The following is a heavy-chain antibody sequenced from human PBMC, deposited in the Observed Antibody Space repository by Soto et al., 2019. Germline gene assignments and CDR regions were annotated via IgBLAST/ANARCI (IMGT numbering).Heavy chain of an antibody. J-gene: IGHJ4*02. CDR1: GGSISSSSYY. V-gene: IGHV4-39*01. CDR2: IYYSGST. CDR3: AGLNTFPGSYPFDY. D-gene: IGHD1-26*01. Sequence: PSETLSLTCTVSGGSISSSSYYWGWIRQPPGKGLEWIGSIYYSGSTYYNPSLKSRVTISVDTSKNQFSLKLSSVTAADTAVYYCAGLNTFPGSYPFDYWGQGTLVTVYS.